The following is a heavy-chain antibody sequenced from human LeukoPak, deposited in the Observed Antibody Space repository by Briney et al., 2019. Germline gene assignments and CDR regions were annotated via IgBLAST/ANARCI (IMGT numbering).Heavy chain of an antibody. D-gene: IGHD2-21*01. CDR2: IIPIFGTA. CDR3: ARDSSEFRSLIPH. J-gene: IGHJ1*01. V-gene: IGHV1-69*13. CDR1: GGTFSRYA. Sequence: SVKVSCKASGGTFSRYAISWVRQSPGQGLEWMGGIIPIFGTANYAQRFQGRVAITADESTSTAYMELSSLRSEDTAVYYCARDSSEFRSLIPHWGQGTLVTVSS.